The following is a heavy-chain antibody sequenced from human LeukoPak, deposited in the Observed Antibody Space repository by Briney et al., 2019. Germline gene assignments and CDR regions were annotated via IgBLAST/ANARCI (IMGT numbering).Heavy chain of an antibody. CDR2: IYYSGST. D-gene: IGHD1-26*01. J-gene: IGHJ6*03. CDR1: GGSISSYNYY. Sequence: SETLSLTCTVSGGSISSYNYYWGWTRQPPGKGLECIGSIYYSGSTYHNPSLKSRVTISVDTSKNQFSLKLSSVTAADTAVYYCARHPYSGTYWEGTGYHYYYMDVWGKGTTVTVSS. CDR3: ARHPYSGTYWEGTGYHYYYMDV. V-gene: IGHV4-39*01.